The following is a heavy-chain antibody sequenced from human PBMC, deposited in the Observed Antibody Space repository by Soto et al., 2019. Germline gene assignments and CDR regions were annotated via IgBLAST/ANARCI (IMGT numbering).Heavy chain of an antibody. CDR1: GGSINSGGYF. D-gene: IGHD3-22*01. CDR2: IASSGST. J-gene: IGHJ4*02. CDR3: ARDYPYYYDNSGYDGYFDY. Sequence: PSETLSLTCTVSGGSINSGGYFWTWIRQHPGKGLEWIGYIASSGSTYYNPSLKGRLTIAADTSENQFSLRLTSVTAADTAVYYCARDYPYYYDNSGYDGYFDYWGQGTLVTVSS. V-gene: IGHV4-31*03.